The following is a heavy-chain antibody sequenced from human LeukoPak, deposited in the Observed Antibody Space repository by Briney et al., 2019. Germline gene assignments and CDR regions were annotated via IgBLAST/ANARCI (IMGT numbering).Heavy chain of an antibody. D-gene: IGHD3-9*01. CDR1: GFTFSNYA. CDR3: AKWGDYDVLTGYYVSDY. J-gene: IGHJ4*02. Sequence: GASLRLSCAASGFTFSNYAMSWVRQAPGKGLEWVSAITGSGGNAYYADSVKGRFTISRDNSKNTVFLQMNSLRAEDTAVYYCAKWGDYDVLTGYYVSDYWGQGTLVTVSS. CDR2: ITGSGGNA. V-gene: IGHV3-23*01.